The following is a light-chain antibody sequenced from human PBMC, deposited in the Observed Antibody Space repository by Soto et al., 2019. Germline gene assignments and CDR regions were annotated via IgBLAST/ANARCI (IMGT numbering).Light chain of an antibody. CDR1: QRIRNS. CDR2: SAS. V-gene: IGKV1-39*01. CDR3: QQSSSTPWT. Sequence: DIQMTQSPSSLSASLGDRVTITCRASQRIRNSLNWYQQMPGKPPRLLIYSASSLQSGVPSRFGGSGSGTDFTLTISNLQPEDFATYFCQQSSSTPWTFGHGTKVEV. J-gene: IGKJ1*01.